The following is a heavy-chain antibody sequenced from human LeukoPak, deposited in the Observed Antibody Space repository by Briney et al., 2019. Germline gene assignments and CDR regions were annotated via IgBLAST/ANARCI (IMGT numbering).Heavy chain of an antibody. Sequence: ASVTVSCKASQYTDIFYDIQWVRRAAGQGREGMAWINHNSGDTNYAQKFQGRVTITRDTSISTLYMEVSSLTFDDTAVYYCALIPGGSWAFDFWGQGTLVTVSS. CDR1: QYTDIFYD. CDR2: INHNSGDT. D-gene: IGHD6-13*01. CDR3: ALIPGGSWAFDF. V-gene: IGHV1-2*02. J-gene: IGHJ4*02.